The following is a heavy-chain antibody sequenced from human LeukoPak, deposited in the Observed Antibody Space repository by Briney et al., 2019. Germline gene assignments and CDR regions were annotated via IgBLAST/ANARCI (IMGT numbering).Heavy chain of an antibody. Sequence: GGSLRLSCAASGFSFSTYSMNWVRPAPGKGLEWVSSISSSSTHIFSADSVKGRFSISRDNAKNSLYLQMNSLRVEDTAVYYCTSRYCTSTNCYSFDIWGQGTMVTVPS. CDR3: TSRYCTSTNCYSFDI. CDR1: GFSFSTYS. CDR2: ISSSSTHI. J-gene: IGHJ3*02. V-gene: IGHV3-21*01. D-gene: IGHD2-2*01.